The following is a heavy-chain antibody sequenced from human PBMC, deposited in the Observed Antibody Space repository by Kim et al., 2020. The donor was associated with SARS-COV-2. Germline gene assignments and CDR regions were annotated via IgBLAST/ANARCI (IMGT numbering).Heavy chain of an antibody. J-gene: IGHJ4*02. V-gene: IGHV4-39*01. CDR1: GGSISSSSYY. D-gene: IGHD3-22*01. Sequence: SETLSLTCTVSGGSISSSSYYWGWIRQPPGKGLEWIGSIYYSGSTYYNPSLKSRVTISVDTSKNQFSLKLSSVTAADTAVYYCARQGPYYYDSSGYYNPFDYWGQGTLVTVSS. CDR2: IYYSGST. CDR3: ARQGPYYYDSSGYYNPFDY.